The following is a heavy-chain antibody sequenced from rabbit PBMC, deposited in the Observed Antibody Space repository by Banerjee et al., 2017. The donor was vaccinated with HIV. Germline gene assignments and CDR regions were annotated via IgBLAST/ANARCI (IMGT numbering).Heavy chain of an antibody. V-gene: IGHV1S45*01. J-gene: IGHJ4*01. CDR1: GFSFSSTYD. CDR2: IYTGNGKT. Sequence: QEQLVESGGGLVKPGASLTLTCTASGFSFSSTYDMCWVRQAPGKGLEWIGCIYTGNGKTYYASWAKGRFTISKSSSTTVTLQMTSLTAADTATYFCARGSATMTMVITGFYLSLWGPGTLVTVS. D-gene: IGHD2-1*01. CDR3: ARGSATMTMVITGFYLSL.